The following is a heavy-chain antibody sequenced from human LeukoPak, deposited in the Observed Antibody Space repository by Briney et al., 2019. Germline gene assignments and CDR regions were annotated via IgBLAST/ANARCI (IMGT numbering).Heavy chain of an antibody. J-gene: IGHJ5*02. CDR3: ARKGRAQDWFDP. V-gene: IGHV1-46*01. Sequence: ASVKVSCKASGYTFTSYYMHWVRRAPGQGLGWMGIINPSGGSTSYAQKFQGRVTMTRDTSTSTVYMELSSLRSEDTAVYYCARKGRAQDWFDPWGQGTLVTVSS. CDR1: GYTFTSYY. CDR2: INPSGGST.